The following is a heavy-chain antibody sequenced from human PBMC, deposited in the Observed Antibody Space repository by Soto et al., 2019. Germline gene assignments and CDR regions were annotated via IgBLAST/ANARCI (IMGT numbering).Heavy chain of an antibody. CDR1: EVAFDNYD. CDR3: FKAHALGSYYNWFES. Sequence: GGSLKLSCAASEVAFDNYDINWVRQAPETGLQWVSRISWNSDTIDYADPVKGRFTNSRNNAKNSVYLQMNSLRPENSALYYCFKAHALGSYYNWFESWGQRTLVTVSS. J-gene: IGHJ5*01. CDR2: ISWNSDTI. D-gene: IGHD3-10*01. V-gene: IGHV3-9*01.